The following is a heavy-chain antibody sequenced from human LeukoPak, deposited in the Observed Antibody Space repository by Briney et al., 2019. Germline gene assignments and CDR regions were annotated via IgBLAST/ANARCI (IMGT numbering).Heavy chain of an antibody. V-gene: IGHV4-59*01. Sequence: ASETLSLTCTVSGGSISSYYWSWIRQPPGKGLEWIGHIYYSGSTNYNPSLKSRVTISVDTSKNQFSLKLSSVTAADTAVYYCARGVGATSYFDYWGQGTLVTVSS. D-gene: IGHD1-26*01. CDR2: IYYSGST. CDR3: ARGVGATSYFDY. J-gene: IGHJ4*02. CDR1: GGSISSYY.